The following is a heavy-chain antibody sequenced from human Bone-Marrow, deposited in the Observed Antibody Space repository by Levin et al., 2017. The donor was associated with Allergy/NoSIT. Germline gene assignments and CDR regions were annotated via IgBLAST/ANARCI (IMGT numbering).Heavy chain of an antibody. Sequence: GESLKISCVASEFTFRDYSMTWVRQAPGKGLEWVGFIRSNSYGATTQYAASLKGRFTISRADSNNVVYLQMDNLKTEDTGVYYCARVADLWNTYYDYNSYYVDVWGKGTMVTVSS. CDR1: EFTFRDYS. V-gene: IGHV3-49*04. CDR3: ARVADLWNTYYDYNSYYVDV. CDR2: IRSNSYGATT. D-gene: IGHD3-3*01. J-gene: IGHJ6*03.